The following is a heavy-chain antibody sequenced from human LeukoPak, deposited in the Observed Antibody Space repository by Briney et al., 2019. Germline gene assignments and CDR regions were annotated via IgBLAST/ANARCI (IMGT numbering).Heavy chain of an antibody. J-gene: IGHJ4*02. D-gene: IGHD3-16*01. CDR1: GFTFSSYS. V-gene: IGHV3-21*01. Sequence: PGGSLRLSCAASGFTFSSYSMNWVRQAPGKGLEWVSSISSSSSYIYYADSVKGRFTISRDNAKNSLYLQMNSLRAEDTAVYYCAKGWSYDYVSGSSLYDSSGWDYFDYWGQGTLVTVSS. CDR2: ISSSSSYI. CDR3: AKGWSYDYVSGSSLYDSSGWDYFDY.